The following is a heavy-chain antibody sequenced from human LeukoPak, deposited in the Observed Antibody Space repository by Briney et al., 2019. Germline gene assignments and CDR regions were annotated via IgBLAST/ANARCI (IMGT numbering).Heavy chain of an antibody. V-gene: IGHV4-34*01. J-gene: IGHJ5*02. CDR3: ARGVVAGTESRWFDP. Sequence: SETLSLTCAVYGGSFSGYYWSWIRQPPGKGQEWIGEINHSGSTNYNPSLKSRVTISVDTSKNQFSLKLSSVTAADTAVYYCARGVVAGTESRWFDPWGQGTLVTVSS. CDR1: GGSFSGYY. CDR2: INHSGST. D-gene: IGHD6-19*01.